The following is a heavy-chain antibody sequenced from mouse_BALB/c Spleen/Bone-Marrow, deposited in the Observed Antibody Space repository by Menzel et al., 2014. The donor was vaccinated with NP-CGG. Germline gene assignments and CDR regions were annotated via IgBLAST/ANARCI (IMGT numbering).Heavy chain of an antibody. D-gene: IGHD1-1*01. CDR2: INPSTGYT. Sequence: VQLQQSGAELAKPGASVEMSCKASGYTFTNYWMHWVKQRPGQGLEWIGYINPSTGYTEYNQKFKDKATLTADKSSSTAYMQLSSLTSEDSSVFYCTRRAYGGSYGFAYWGQGTLVTVSA. CDR1: GYTFTNYW. V-gene: IGHV1-7*01. J-gene: IGHJ3*01. CDR3: TRRAYGGSYGFAY.